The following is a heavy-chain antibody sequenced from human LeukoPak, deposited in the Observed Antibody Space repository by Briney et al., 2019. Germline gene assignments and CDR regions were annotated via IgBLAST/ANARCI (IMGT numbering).Heavy chain of an antibody. D-gene: IGHD3-10*02. V-gene: IGHV4-59*01. Sequence: PSETLSLTCTVSGGSISPYYWSWIRQPPGKGLEWLGYIYYSGNTDYNPSLKSRVAISVDTSKNQFSLKLGSVTAADTAVYYCARSTGSTMFIDYSRQGTLVTVSS. CDR3: ARSTGSTMFIDY. CDR1: GGSISPYY. CDR2: IYYSGNT. J-gene: IGHJ4*02.